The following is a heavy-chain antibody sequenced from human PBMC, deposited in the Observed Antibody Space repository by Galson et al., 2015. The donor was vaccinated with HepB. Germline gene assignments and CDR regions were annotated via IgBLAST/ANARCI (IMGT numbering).Heavy chain of an antibody. J-gene: IGHJ6*02. Sequence: SLRLSCAASGFTFSDYYMSWIRQAPGKGLEWVSYISSSSSYTNYADSVKGRFTISRDNAKNSLYLQMNSLRAEDTAVYYCARATGTYDILTGYYRGDYYYGMDVWGQGTTVTVSS. D-gene: IGHD3-9*01. CDR3: ARATGTYDILTGYYRGDYYYGMDV. CDR1: GFTFSDYY. V-gene: IGHV3-11*05. CDR2: ISSSSSYT.